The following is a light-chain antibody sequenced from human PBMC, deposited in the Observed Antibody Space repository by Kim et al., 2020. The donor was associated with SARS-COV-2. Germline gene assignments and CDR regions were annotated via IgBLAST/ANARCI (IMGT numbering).Light chain of an antibody. J-gene: IGLJ2*01. CDR1: RIGSKS. CDR3: QVWDSSSDHRVV. Sequence: PGRTSRITYGANRIGSKSVLWYQQMPGQAPVLVISYASDRPSGIPERFSGSNSGNTATLPISRVEAGDEADYSCQVWDSSSDHRVVFGGGTQLTVL. CDR2: YAS. V-gene: IGLV3-21*04.